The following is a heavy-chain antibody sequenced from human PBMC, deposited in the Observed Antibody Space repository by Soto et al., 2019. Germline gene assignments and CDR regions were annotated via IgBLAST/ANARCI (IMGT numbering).Heavy chain of an antibody. CDR2: ISDSGSRM. J-gene: IGHJ4*02. V-gene: IGHV3-48*01. CDR1: GFTLGGYS. CDR3: APQGVGATGYLY. Sequence: EVQLVESGGGLVQPGGSLRLSCVVSGFTLGGYSMNWVRQAPGKGLEWVSYISDSGSRMYYADSVKGRFTISRDSAKNSLYLKMNSLRAEETDVYYCAPQGVGATGYLYWGQGTLVTVSS. D-gene: IGHD1-26*01.